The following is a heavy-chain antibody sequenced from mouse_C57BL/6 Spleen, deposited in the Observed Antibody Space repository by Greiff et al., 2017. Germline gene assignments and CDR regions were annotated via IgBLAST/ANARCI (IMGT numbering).Heavy chain of an antibody. CDR3: ARGDTTVVAHWYFDV. J-gene: IGHJ1*03. CDR1: GYTFTDYY. Sequence: VQLQQSGPELVKPGASVKISCKASGYTFTDYYMNWVKQSHGKSLEWIGDINPNNGGTSYNQKFKGKATLTVDKSSSTASMALRSLTSEDSAVYYCARGDTTVVAHWYFDVWGTGTTVTVSS. D-gene: IGHD1-1*01. V-gene: IGHV1-26*01. CDR2: INPNNGGT.